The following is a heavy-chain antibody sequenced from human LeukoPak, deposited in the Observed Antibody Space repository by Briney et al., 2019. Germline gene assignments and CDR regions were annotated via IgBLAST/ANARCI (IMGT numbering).Heavy chain of an antibody. D-gene: IGHD3-22*01. V-gene: IGHV3-30*04. J-gene: IGHJ3*02. Sequence: PGRSLRLSCAASGFTFSSYAVHWVRQAPGKGLEWVAVISYDGSYKYYADSVKGRFTISRDNSKNTLYLQMNSVRAEDTAVYYCAVLIVVVITRDAFDIWGQGTMVTVSS. CDR2: ISYDGSYK. CDR3: AVLIVVVITRDAFDI. CDR1: GFTFSSYA.